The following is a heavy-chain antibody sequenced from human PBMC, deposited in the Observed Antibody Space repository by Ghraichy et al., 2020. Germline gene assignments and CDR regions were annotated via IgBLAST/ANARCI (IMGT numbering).Heavy chain of an antibody. CDR2: ISANSGYI. D-gene: IGHD2-2*02. Sequence: SCAASGVTFTSYTMNWVRQAPGKGLEWVSSISANSGYIYYADLVKGRFTISRDNTKNSLSLQMNSLRAEDTAVYYCASLLVAATIDFYSGMDVWGQGTTVTVSS. V-gene: IGHV3-21*01. CDR1: GVTFTSYT. CDR3: ASLLVAATIDFYSGMDV. J-gene: IGHJ6*02.